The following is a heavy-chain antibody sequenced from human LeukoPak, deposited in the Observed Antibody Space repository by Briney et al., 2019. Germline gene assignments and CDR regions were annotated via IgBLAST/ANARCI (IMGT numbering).Heavy chain of an antibody. J-gene: IGHJ4*02. D-gene: IGHD6-13*01. CDR1: GGSISSSSYY. V-gene: IGHV4-39*07. Sequence: SETLSLTCTVSGGSISSSSYYWGWIRQPPGKGLEWIGEINHSGSTNYNPSLKSRVTISVDTSKNQFSLKLSSVTAADTAVYYCARGRAGYFDYWGQGTLVTVSS. CDR2: INHSGST. CDR3: ARGRAGYFDY.